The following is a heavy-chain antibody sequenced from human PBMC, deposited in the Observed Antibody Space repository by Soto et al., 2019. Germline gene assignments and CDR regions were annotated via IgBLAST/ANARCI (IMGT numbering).Heavy chain of an antibody. Sequence: GESLKISCKGSGYSFTGYWIGWVRQMPGKGLEWMGIIYPGDSDTRYSPSFQGQVTISADKSISTAYLQWSSLKASDTAMYYCARTAGTTFSYYGMDVWGQGTTVTVSS. J-gene: IGHJ6*02. CDR1: GYSFTGYW. CDR2: IYPGDSDT. CDR3: ARTAGTTFSYYGMDV. D-gene: IGHD1-7*01. V-gene: IGHV5-51*01.